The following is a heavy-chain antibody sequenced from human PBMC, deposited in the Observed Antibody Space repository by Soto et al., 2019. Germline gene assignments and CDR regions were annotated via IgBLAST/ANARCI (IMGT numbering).Heavy chain of an antibody. Sequence: PGGSLRLSCAAPGFTFSSYSMNWARQAPGKGLEWVSSISSSSSYIYYADSVKGRFTISRDNAKNSLYLQMNSLRAEDTAVYYCAEGLATNYYYGMGVWGHGTTVTVS. D-gene: IGHD6-19*01. CDR3: AEGLATNYYYGMGV. J-gene: IGHJ6*02. V-gene: IGHV3-21*01. CDR1: GFTFSSYS. CDR2: ISSSSSYI.